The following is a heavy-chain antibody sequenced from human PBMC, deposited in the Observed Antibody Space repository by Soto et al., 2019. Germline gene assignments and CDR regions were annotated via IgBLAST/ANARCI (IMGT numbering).Heavy chain of an antibody. CDR1: GGSISSGGYY. Sequence: NPSETLSLTCTVSGGSISSGGYYWSWIRQHPGKGLEWIGYIYYSGSTYYNPSLKSRVTISVDTSKNQFSLKLSSVTAADTAVYYCARRRITMVRGVISGFDPWGQGTLVTVSS. CDR3: ARRRITMVRGVISGFDP. CDR2: IYYSGST. V-gene: IGHV4-31*03. J-gene: IGHJ5*02. D-gene: IGHD3-10*01.